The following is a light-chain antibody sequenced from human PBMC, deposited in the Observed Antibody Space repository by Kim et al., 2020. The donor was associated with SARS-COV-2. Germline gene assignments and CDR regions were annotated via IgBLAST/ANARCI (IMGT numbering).Light chain of an antibody. Sequence: GQSITISCTGTSNDVGGYAYVSWYQQHPGKAPKLMIYDVTKRPSGVSNRFSGSKSGNTASLTISGLQAEDEADYFCSSYTRSSTYLFGTGTKVTVL. CDR2: DVT. J-gene: IGLJ1*01. V-gene: IGLV2-14*04. CDR1: SNDVGGYAY. CDR3: SSYTRSSTYL.